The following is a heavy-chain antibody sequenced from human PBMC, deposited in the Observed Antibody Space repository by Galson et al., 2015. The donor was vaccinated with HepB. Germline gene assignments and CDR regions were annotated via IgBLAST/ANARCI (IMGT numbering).Heavy chain of an antibody. D-gene: IGHD3-3*01. CDR1: GFNFRNYG. Sequence: SLRLSCAASGFNFRNYGMYWVRQAPGKGLEWVAVIAYDGSKRYYRDSVKGRFTISRDNPKNTLYLEMNSLRPEDTALYYCAKVDTIYGVYSFYGMHVRGQGSTVIVSS. J-gene: IGHJ6*02. V-gene: IGHV3-30*18. CDR3: AKVDTIYGVYSFYGMHV. CDR2: IAYDGSKR.